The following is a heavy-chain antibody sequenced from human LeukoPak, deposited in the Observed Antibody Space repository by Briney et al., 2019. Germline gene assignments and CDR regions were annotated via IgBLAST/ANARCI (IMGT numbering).Heavy chain of an antibody. CDR2: INHSGST. Sequence: PSETLSLTCAVYGGSFSGYYWSWIRHPPGKGLEWMGEINHSGSTNYNPSLKSRVTISVDTSKNQFSLKLSSVTAADTAVYYCARETTSSWYDLYYYYGMDVWGQGTTVTVSS. D-gene: IGHD6-13*01. CDR3: ARETTSSWYDLYYYYGMDV. J-gene: IGHJ6*02. CDR1: GGSFSGYY. V-gene: IGHV4-34*01.